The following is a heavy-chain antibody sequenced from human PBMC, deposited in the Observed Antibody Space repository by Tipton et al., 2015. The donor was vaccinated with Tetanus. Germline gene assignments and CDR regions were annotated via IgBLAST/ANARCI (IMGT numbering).Heavy chain of an antibody. D-gene: IGHD2/OR15-2a*01. J-gene: IGHJ5*02. CDR3: ARELNDCYGTNCYGDWFAP. V-gene: IGHV4-59*01. Sequence: TLSLICTVSGGSISSYYWGWIRQPPGKGLEWVGFIYHSGSTNYNPYLKSRTTISVDTSKNQFSLKLRSVTAADTAVYYCARELNDCYGTNCYGDWFAPWGPETLVTVS. CDR1: GGSISSYY. CDR2: IYHSGST.